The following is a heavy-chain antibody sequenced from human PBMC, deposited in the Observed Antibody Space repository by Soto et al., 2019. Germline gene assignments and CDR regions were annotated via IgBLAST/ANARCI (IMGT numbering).Heavy chain of an antibody. D-gene: IGHD2-15*01. Sequence: ASGKVSCKASGYTFTSYGISWVRQAPGQGVEGMGWISAYNGNTNYAQKLQGRVTMTTDTSTSTAYMELRSLRSADTAVYYCANLSCSAGSRRSRMYFHYGGQATLVTVSS. V-gene: IGHV1-18*01. J-gene: IGHJ1*01. CDR1: GYTFTSYG. CDR3: ANLSCSAGSRRSRMYFHY. CDR2: ISAYNGNT.